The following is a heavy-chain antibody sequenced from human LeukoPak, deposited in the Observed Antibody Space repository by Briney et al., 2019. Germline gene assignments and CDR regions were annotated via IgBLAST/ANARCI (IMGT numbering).Heavy chain of an antibody. J-gene: IGHJ4*02. CDR1: GFSFSSYG. D-gene: IGHD5-18*01. V-gene: IGHV3-33*06. Sequence: PGGSLRLSCAASGFSFSSYGMHWVRQSPGKGLEWVAVIWYDGSNKYYADSVKGRFTISRDNSKNTLYLQMNSLRAEDTALYYCAKGPSETAMATAFDYWGQGTLATVSS. CDR2: IWYDGSNK. CDR3: AKGPSETAMATAFDY.